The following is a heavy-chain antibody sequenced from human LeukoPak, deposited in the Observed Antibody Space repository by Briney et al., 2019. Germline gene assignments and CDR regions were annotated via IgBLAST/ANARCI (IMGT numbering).Heavy chain of an antibody. CDR3: AKLYGSGSYPIDY. CDR2: IRGSGGST. J-gene: IGHJ4*02. CDR1: GFTFSSYA. Sequence: PGGSLRLSCAASGFTFSSYAMSWAPQAPGRGLEGVSAIRGSGGSTYYADSVKGRFTISRDNSKNTLYLQMNSLRAEDTAVYYCAKLYGSGSYPIDYWGQGTLVTVSS. D-gene: IGHD3-10*01. V-gene: IGHV3-23*01.